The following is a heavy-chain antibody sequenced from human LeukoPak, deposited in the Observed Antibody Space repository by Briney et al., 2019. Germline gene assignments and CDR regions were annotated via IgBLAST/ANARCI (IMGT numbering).Heavy chain of an antibody. Sequence: GGSLRLSCAASGFTFSTYAMGWVRQAPGKGLEWVSSITGGSSSYYTDSVRGRFTISRDNSKDTLYLQVNSLTAEDTAVYYCATGSTPGNGYYFDYWDQGALVTVSS. V-gene: IGHV3-23*01. CDR2: ITGGSSS. J-gene: IGHJ4*02. D-gene: IGHD3-10*01. CDR3: ATGSTPGNGYYFDY. CDR1: GFTFSTYA.